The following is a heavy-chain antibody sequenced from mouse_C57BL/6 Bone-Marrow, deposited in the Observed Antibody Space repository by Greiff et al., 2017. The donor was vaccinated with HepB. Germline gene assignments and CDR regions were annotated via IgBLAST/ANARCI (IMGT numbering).Heavy chain of an antibody. CDR3: ARAYGNYPSYYYAMDY. V-gene: IGHV1-69*01. CDR1: GYTFTSYW. J-gene: IGHJ4*01. D-gene: IGHD2-10*02. CDR2: IDPSDSYT. Sequence: QVQLQQPGAELVMPGASVKLSCKASGYTFTSYWMHWVKQRPGQGLEWIGEIDPSDSYTNYNQKFKGKSTLTVDKSSSTAYMQLSSLTSEDSAVYYCARAYGNYPSYYYAMDYWGQGTSVTVSS.